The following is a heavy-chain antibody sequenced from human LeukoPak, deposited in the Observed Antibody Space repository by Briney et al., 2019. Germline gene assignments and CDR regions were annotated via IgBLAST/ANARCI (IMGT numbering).Heavy chain of an antibody. J-gene: IGHJ4*02. D-gene: IGHD5-18*01. CDR3: ARAVDTAMVGHL. V-gene: IGHV4-59*12. CDR1: GGSLSSYY. Sequence: SETLSLTCIVSGGSLSSYYWSWLRPPPGKGLEWIGYIYYSGSTNYNPSLKSRVTISVDTSKNQFPLKLSSVTAADTAVYYCARAVDTAMVGHLWGQGTLVTVSS. CDR2: IYYSGST.